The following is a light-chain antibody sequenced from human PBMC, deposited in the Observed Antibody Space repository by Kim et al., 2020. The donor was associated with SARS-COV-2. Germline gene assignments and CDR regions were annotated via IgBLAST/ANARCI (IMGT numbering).Light chain of an antibody. CDR2: RNN. Sequence: QSVLTQPPSASGTPGQRVTISCSGINSNIGSNYVYWYQQLPGTAPKLLIYRNNQRPSGIPDRFSGSKSGTSASLAISGLRSEVGADYYCAAWDDSLSGVVFGGRTQLTVL. CDR1: NSNIGSNY. V-gene: IGLV1-47*01. J-gene: IGLJ2*01. CDR3: AAWDDSLSGVV.